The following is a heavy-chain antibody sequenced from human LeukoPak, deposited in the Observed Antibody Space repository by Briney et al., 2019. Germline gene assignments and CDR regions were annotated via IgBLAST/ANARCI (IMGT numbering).Heavy chain of an antibody. D-gene: IGHD1-26*01. CDR3: ARDVTGGSYFDY. J-gene: IGHJ4*02. Sequence: RTSETLSLTCTVSGGSINSGGYYWSWIRQLPGKGLDWIGYIYSSGTTYYNPSLKSRVTMSVDASKNQFSLKLISVTAADTAVYYCARDVTGGSYFDYWGQGTLVTVSS. V-gene: IGHV4-31*03. CDR2: IYSSGTT. CDR1: GGSINSGGYY.